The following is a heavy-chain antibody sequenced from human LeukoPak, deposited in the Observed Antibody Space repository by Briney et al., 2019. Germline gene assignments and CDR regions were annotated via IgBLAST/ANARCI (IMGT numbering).Heavy chain of an antibody. CDR1: GYTFTGYY. CDR3: ARNMLNGDYVFDY. Sequence: ASVKVSCKASGYTFTGYYIHWVRQAPGQGLEWMGWINPNSGGTTYAQKFQGRVTLTRDTSISTAYMELSRLRSDDTALYYCARNMLNGDYVFDYWGQGTLVTVSS. V-gene: IGHV1-2*02. J-gene: IGHJ4*02. D-gene: IGHD4-17*01. CDR2: INPNSGGT.